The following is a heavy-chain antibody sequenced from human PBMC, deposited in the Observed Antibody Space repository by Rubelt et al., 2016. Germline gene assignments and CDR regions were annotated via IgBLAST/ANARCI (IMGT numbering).Heavy chain of an antibody. J-gene: IGHJ6*02. CDR3: ARGRRGSSSWLGRDYYGMDV. Sequence: QVQPQQWGAGLLKPSETLSLTCAVYGGSFSGYYWSWIRQPPGKGLEWIGDINHSGRTNYNPSLKSRITISVDTSKNQFSRKLSSVTAADTAVYYCARGRRGSSSWLGRDYYGMDVWGQGTTVTVSS. CDR2: INHSGRT. CDR1: GGSFSGYY. D-gene: IGHD6-13*01. V-gene: IGHV4-34*01.